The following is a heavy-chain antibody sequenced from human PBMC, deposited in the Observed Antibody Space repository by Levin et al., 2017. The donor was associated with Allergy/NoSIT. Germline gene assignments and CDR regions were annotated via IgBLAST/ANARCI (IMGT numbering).Heavy chain of an antibody. V-gene: IGHV3-74*01. CDR1: GFTFSSYW. Sequence: GGSLRLSCAASGFTFSSYWMHWVRQAPGKGLVLVSRINSDGTSTIYADSVKGRLTISRDNAKNTLYLQMNRLGAADTAVYYCAKSGCSGGSCSLDYWGQGTLVTVSS. D-gene: IGHD2-15*01. CDR3: AKSGCSGGSCSLDY. CDR2: INSDGTST. J-gene: IGHJ4*02.